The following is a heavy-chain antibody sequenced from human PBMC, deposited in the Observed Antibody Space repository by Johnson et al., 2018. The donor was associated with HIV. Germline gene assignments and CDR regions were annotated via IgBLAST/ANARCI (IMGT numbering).Heavy chain of an antibody. CDR3: ARDYGSGWYWAFDI. Sequence: VQLVESGGGVVRPGGSLRLSCAASGFTFDDYGMSWVRQAPGKGLESVSGINWSGGSTAYADSVKGRFTISRDNSKNTLYLQMNSLRAEDTAVYYWARDYGSGWYWAFDIWGQGTMVTVSS. CDR1: GFTFDDYG. D-gene: IGHD6-19*01. J-gene: IGHJ3*02. CDR2: INWSGGST. V-gene: IGHV3-20*04.